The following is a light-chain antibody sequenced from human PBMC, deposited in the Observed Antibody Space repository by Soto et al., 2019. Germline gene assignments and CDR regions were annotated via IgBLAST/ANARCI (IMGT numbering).Light chain of an antibody. CDR3: QVWDRSGDQGV. V-gene: IGLV3-21*02. J-gene: IGLJ1*01. CDR1: NIGSKS. CDR2: DDS. Sequence: SYELTQPPSVSMAPGQTARITCGGNNIGSKSVHWYQQKPGQAPVLVVYDDSDRPSGIPERFSGSNSGNTATLTISGVEAVDEADYYCQVWDRSGDQGVFGTGTKVTVL.